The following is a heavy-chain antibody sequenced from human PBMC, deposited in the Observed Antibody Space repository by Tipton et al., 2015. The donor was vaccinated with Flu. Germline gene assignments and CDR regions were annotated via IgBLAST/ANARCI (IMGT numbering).Heavy chain of an antibody. V-gene: IGHV4-61*02. D-gene: IGHD4-11*01. Sequence: TLSLTCSVSGCSISSASYYWSWIRQPAGKGLEWIGRIFTSGNTNYSPSLKSRVTISLDTSKNQFSLKLRSVTAADTAVYYCARRAYSNYVSDPKSCFDPWGQGILVTVSS. CDR2: IFTSGNT. CDR1: GCSISSASYY. CDR3: ARRAYSNYVSDPKSCFDP. J-gene: IGHJ5*02.